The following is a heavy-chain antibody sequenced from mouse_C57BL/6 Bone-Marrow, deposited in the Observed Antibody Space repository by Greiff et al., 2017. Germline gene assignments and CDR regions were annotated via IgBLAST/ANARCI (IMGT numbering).Heavy chain of an antibody. J-gene: IGHJ4*01. D-gene: IGHD2-5*01. CDR3: ARVDSNYVGGAMDY. CDR2: ISDGGSYT. Sequence: EVQLQESGGGLVKPGGSLKLSCAASGFTFSSYAMSWVRQTPEKRLEWVATISDGGSYTYYPDNVKGRFTISRDNAKNNLYLQMSHLKSEDTAMYYCARVDSNYVGGAMDYWGQGTSVTVSS. V-gene: IGHV5-4*01. CDR1: GFTFSSYA.